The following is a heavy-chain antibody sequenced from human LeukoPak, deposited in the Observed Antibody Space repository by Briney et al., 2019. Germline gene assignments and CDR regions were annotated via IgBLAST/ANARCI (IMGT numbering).Heavy chain of an antibody. Sequence: PGGSLRLSCAASGFTFSNYGMHWVRQAPGKGLEWVSFVRYDGSNTYYADSVKGRFTISRDNSKNTLYLQMNSLRAEDTAVYYCAKDLLADCSSTGCYRGFHYWGQGTVVTVSS. V-gene: IGHV3-30*02. D-gene: IGHD2-2*01. CDR1: GFTFSNYG. CDR2: VRYDGSNT. CDR3: AKDLLADCSSTGCYRGFHY. J-gene: IGHJ4*02.